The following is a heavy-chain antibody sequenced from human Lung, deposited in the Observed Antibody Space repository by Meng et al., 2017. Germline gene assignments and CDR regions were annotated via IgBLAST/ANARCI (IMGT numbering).Heavy chain of an antibody. D-gene: IGHD6-13*01. V-gene: IGHV1-2*06. CDR2: INPQSGDT. CDR1: GYTCPADW. Sequence: VKRVQLGADVTKPGASVTAACKASGYTCPADWHTWGRRAPGQGREWMVRINPQSGDTHYAQRFQGRVTMTGDTSISTAYMELSGLRSDDTAMYYCARDEDISAAGKLFGGYWGQGTLVTVSS. CDR3: ARDEDISAAGKLFGGY. J-gene: IGHJ4*02.